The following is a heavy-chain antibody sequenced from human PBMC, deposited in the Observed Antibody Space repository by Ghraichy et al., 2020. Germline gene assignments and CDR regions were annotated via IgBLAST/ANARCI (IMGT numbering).Heavy chain of an antibody. D-gene: IGHD3-10*01. CDR2: IIPIFGTS. Sequence: SVKVSCKTSGGTFSSYAISWVRQAPGQGLEWMGGIIPIFGTSNYAQNFQGRVTITADESTSTAYMELSSLRSEDTAVYYCARGGVSGSGSYDYWGQGTLVTVSS. CDR3: ARGGVSGSGSYDY. V-gene: IGHV1-69*13. J-gene: IGHJ4*02. CDR1: GGTFSSYA.